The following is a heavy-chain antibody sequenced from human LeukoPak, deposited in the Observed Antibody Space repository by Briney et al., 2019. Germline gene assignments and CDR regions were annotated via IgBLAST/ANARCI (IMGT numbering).Heavy chain of an antibody. CDR1: GGSISSSSYY. CDR3: ARAVHRGRYCGGDCYPLNWFDP. V-gene: IGHV4-39*07. D-gene: IGHD2-21*02. J-gene: IGHJ5*02. Sequence: KPSETLSLTCTVSGGSISSSSYYWGWIRQPPGKGLEWIGSIYYSGSTYYNPSLKSRVTISVDTSKNQFSLKLSSVTAADTAVYYCARAVHRGRYCGGDCYPLNWFDPWGQGTLVTVSS. CDR2: IYYSGST.